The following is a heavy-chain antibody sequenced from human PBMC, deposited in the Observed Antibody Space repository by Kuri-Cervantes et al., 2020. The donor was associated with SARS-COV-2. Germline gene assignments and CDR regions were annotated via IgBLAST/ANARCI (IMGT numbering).Heavy chain of an antibody. V-gene: IGHV3-23*01. CDR3: AKGVVGVGYSVPLQGSGEPYGMDV. CDR1: GFTFSSYA. Sequence: GESLKISCAASGFTFSSYAMSWVRQAPGKGLEWVSAISGSGGSTYYADSVRGRFTISRDNSKNTLCLQMNSLRAEDTAVYYCAKGVVGVGYSVPLQGSGEPYGMDVWGQGTTVTVSS. J-gene: IGHJ6*02. D-gene: IGHD3-10*01. CDR2: ISGSGGST.